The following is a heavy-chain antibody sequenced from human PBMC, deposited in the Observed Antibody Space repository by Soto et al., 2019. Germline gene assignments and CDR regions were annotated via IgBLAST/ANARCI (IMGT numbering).Heavy chain of an antibody. Sequence: QVQLVQSGAELENPGASVKVSCKASGNTVTTYYMNWVRQAPGQGLEWMGLINPSSGGTAYAQKLQGRVTMTRDTSTGTVYMELSSLRFEDTAMYYCARENTGFDVWGQGTMVTVSS. CDR3: ARENTGFDV. V-gene: IGHV1-46*01. D-gene: IGHD4-17*01. CDR1: GNTVTTYY. J-gene: IGHJ3*01. CDR2: INPSSGGT.